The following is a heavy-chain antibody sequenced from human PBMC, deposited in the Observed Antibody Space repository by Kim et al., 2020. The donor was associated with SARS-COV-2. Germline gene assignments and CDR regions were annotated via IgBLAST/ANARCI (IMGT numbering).Heavy chain of an antibody. V-gene: IGHV3-15*01. CDR2: IKCKTGGGNT. CDR3: TREWLCPYYFDY. D-gene: IGHD3-10*01. J-gene: IGHJ4*02. Sequence: GGSLRLSCAASGFTFSSDWMSWVRQAPGKGLEWVALIKCKTGGGNTAYAAPGKGTFTIAKSDTKHKLYLHMNSPKAAATAVYSCTREWLCPYYFDYCGQG. CDR1: GFTFSSDW.